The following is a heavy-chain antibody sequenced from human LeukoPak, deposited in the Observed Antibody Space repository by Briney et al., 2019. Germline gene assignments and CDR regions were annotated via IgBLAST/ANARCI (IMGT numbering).Heavy chain of an antibody. D-gene: IGHD3-22*01. CDR1: GYTVTSDG. Sequence: ASVKVYCKASGYTVTSDGSSWVDQAGGQGLEWMGWISAYNGNTNYAQKLQGRVTMTTDTSTSTAYMELRSLRSDDTAVYYCARDFKYYYDSSGYYAEDYWGQGTLVTVSS. CDR2: ISAYNGNT. V-gene: IGHV1-18*01. J-gene: IGHJ4*02. CDR3: ARDFKYYYDSSGYYAEDY.